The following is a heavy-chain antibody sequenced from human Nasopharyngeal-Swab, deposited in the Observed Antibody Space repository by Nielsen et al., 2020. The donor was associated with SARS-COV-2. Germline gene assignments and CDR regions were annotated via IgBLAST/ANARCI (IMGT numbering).Heavy chain of an antibody. D-gene: IGHD3-3*01. CDR3: ARDGLDYDFWSAYFMDV. V-gene: IGHV3-21*01. CDR2: ISSSSYI. Sequence: LSLTCAASGFTFNNYNFNWVRQAPGKGLEWVSSISSSSYIYYADSVKGRFTISRDNAKNSLYLQMNSLRAEDTAVYYCARDGLDYDFWSAYFMDVWGQGTTVTVSS. J-gene: IGHJ6*02. CDR1: GFTFNNYN.